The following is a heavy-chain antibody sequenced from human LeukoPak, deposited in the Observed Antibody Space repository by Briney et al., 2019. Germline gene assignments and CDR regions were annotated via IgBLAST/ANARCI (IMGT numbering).Heavy chain of an antibody. CDR1: GFTFGSYA. CDR3: ARVGYSGYDAPHKYFDY. Sequence: GGSLRLSCAASGFTFGSYAMSWVRQAPGKGLEWVSAISGSGGSTYYADSVKGRFTISRDNSKNTLYLQMNSLRAEDTAVYYCARVGYSGYDAPHKYFDYWGQGTLVTVSS. D-gene: IGHD5-12*01. CDR2: ISGSGGST. J-gene: IGHJ4*02. V-gene: IGHV3-23*01.